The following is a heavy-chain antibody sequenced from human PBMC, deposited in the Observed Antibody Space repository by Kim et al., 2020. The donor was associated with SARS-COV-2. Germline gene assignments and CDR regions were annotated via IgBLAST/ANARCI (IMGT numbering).Heavy chain of an antibody. J-gene: IGHJ6*02. CDR2: ISAYNGNT. CDR3: ARDWPLTYYYDSSGYYSDVMEV. V-gene: IGHV1-18*04. D-gene: IGHD3-22*01. Sequence: ASVKVSCKASGYTFTSYGISWVRQAPGQGLEWMGWISAYNGNTNYAQKLQGRVTMTTDTSTSTAYMELRSLRSDDTAVYYCARDWPLTYYYDSSGYYSDVMEVWGQGTTVTDSS. CDR1: GYTFTSYG.